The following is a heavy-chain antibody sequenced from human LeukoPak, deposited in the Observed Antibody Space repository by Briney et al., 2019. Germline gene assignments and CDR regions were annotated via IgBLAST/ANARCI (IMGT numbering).Heavy chain of an antibody. CDR1: GFTFSSYQ. CDR2: ISSSGSTI. Sequence: GGSLRLSCAASGFTFSSYQMNWVPQAPGKGLEWVSYISSSGSTIYYADPVKGRFTISRDNAKNSLYLQMNSLRAEDTAVYYCVRLRGWTYGMDVWGQGTTVTVSS. D-gene: IGHD6-19*01. V-gene: IGHV3-48*03. J-gene: IGHJ6*02. CDR3: VRLRGWTYGMDV.